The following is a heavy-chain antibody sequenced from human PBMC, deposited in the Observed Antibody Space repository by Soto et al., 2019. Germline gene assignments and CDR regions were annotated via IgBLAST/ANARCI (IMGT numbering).Heavy chain of an antibody. CDR2: ISGSGGST. CDR1: GFTLSSYA. J-gene: IGHJ4*02. CDR3: AKVSITYYDFWSGYWSY. D-gene: IGHD3-3*01. Sequence: EVQLLESGGGLVQPGGSLRLSCAASGFTLSSYAMSWVRQAPGKGLEWVSAISGSGGSTYYADSVKGRFTISRDNSKNTLYLQMNSLRAEDTAVYYCAKVSITYYDFWSGYWSYWGQGTLVTVSS. V-gene: IGHV3-23*01.